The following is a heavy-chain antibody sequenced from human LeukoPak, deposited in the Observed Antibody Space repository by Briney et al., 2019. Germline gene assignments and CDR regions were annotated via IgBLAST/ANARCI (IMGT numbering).Heavy chain of an antibody. CDR3: AKGGDYFDY. CDR2: ISGSGGST. V-gene: IGHV3-23*01. J-gene: IGHJ4*02. Sequence: GGSLRLSCAASGFTFSNFGMGWVRQAPGKGLECVSPISGSGGSTSYADFVKGQFTISRDNSKNTLYLQMNSLRAEDTAVYYCAKGGDYFDYWGQGTLVAVSS. CDR1: GFTFSNFG.